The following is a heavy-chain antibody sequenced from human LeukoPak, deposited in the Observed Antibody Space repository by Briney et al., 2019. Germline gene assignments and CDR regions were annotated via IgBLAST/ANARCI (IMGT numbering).Heavy chain of an antibody. CDR3: ARSLQPDF. V-gene: IGHV3-48*01. CDR1: GLTISSYS. Sequence: GGSLRLSCAASGLTISSYSMNWVRQAPGKGLQWVSYISSSSSTIYYADSVKGRFTISRDNAKNSLYLQMNSLRAEDTAVYYCARSLQPDFWGQGTLVTVSS. J-gene: IGHJ4*02. D-gene: IGHD4-11*01. CDR2: ISSSSSTI.